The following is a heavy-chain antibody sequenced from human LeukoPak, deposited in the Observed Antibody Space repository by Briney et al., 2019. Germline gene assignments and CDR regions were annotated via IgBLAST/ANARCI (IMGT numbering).Heavy chain of an antibody. D-gene: IGHD2-2*01. J-gene: IGHJ4*02. Sequence: PGGSLRLSCAASGFTFSSYAMHWVRQAPGKGLEYVSGISNNGGSTSVANSVKGRFTISRDNSKNTLSLQMGSLRTEDMAVYYCARGGYQLPLDYWGQGTLVTVSS. CDR3: ARGGYQLPLDY. V-gene: IGHV3-64*01. CDR2: ISNNGGST. CDR1: GFTFSSYA.